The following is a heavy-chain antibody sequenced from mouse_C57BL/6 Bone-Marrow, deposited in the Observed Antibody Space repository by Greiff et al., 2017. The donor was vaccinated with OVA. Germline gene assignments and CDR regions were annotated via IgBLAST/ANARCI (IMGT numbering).Heavy chain of an antibody. V-gene: IGHV6-3*01. CDR3: TIPSFAY. D-gene: IGHD6-1*01. Sequence: EVQLQQSGGGLVQPGGSMKLSCVASGSTFSNYWMNWVRQSPEKGLEWVAQIRLKSDNYATHYAESVKGRFTISRDDSKSSVYLQMNNLRAEDTGIYYCTIPSFAYWGQGTLVTVSA. CDR2: IRLKSDNYAT. CDR1: GSTFSNYW. J-gene: IGHJ3*01.